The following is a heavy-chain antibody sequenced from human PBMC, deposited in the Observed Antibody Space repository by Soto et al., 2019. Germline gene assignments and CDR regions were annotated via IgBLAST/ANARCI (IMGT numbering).Heavy chain of an antibody. CDR2: LSGDGRST. D-gene: IGHD5-18*01. CDR3: VKGNWAYSYNNWFDP. V-gene: IGHV3-64D*06. Sequence: LRLSCSASGFTFRSYAIHWVRQAPGKGLEYVSALSGDGRSTYYADSVKGRFTVFRDNSKNTLFLQMSSLRVEDTAVYYCVKGNWAYSYNNWFDPWGQGTLVTVSS. J-gene: IGHJ5*02. CDR1: GFTFRSYA.